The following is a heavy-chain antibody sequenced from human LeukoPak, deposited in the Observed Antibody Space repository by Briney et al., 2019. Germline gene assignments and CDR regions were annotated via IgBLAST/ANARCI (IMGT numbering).Heavy chain of an antibody. CDR1: DFSFTTYA. Sequence: GGSLRLSCAASDFSFTTYAMSWVRQAPGKGLEWVSSISGSSNNTYYADSVKGRFTISRDNSKNTLYLQMNSLRAEDTAVYYCAKVFYDSSGYGYWGQGTLVTVSS. D-gene: IGHD3-22*01. CDR2: ISGSSNNT. J-gene: IGHJ4*02. V-gene: IGHV3-23*01. CDR3: AKVFYDSSGYGY.